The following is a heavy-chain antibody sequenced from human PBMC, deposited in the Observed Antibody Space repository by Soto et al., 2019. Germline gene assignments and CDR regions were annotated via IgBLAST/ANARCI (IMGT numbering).Heavy chain of an antibody. CDR1: GYTLTELS. CDR2: FDPEDGET. J-gene: IGHJ4*02. CDR3: ATVRAPYGDYSLDY. Sequence: ASVKVSCKVSGYTLTELSMHWVRQAPGKGLEWMGGFDPEDGETIYAQKFQGRVTMTEDTSTDTAYMEPSSLRSEDTAVYYCATVRAPYGDYSLDYWGQGTLVTVSS. V-gene: IGHV1-24*01. D-gene: IGHD4-17*01.